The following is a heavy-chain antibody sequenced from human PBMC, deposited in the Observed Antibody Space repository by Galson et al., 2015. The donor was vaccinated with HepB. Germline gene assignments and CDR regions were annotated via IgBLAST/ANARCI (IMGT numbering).Heavy chain of an antibody. V-gene: IGHV3-48*01. J-gene: IGHJ4*02. D-gene: IGHD2-8*01. Sequence: SLRLSCAVSGFTLSSYTMNWVRQAPGTGLEWVSYISRGGSTIYYADSVKGRFTISRDNAKNSLYLQMHSLRPEDMAVYYCARNNVDGVCQRCTFDYWGPGTLVTVSS. CDR1: GFTLSSYT. CDR3: ARNNVDGVCQRCTFDY. CDR2: ISRGGSTI.